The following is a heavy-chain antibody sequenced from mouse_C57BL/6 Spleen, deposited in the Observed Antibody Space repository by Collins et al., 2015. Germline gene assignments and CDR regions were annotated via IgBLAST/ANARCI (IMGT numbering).Heavy chain of an antibody. CDR2: IDPSDSYT. CDR1: GYTFTSYW. D-gene: IGHD2-3*01. J-gene: IGHJ2*01. V-gene: IGHV1-69*01. Sequence: QVQLQQPGAELVMPGASVKLSCKASGYTFTSYWMHWVKQRPGQGLEWIGEIDPSDSYTNYNQKFKGKSTLTVDKSSSTAYMQLSSLTSEDSAVYYCARHHGYYVLDYWGQGTTLTVSS. CDR3: ARHHGYYVLDY.